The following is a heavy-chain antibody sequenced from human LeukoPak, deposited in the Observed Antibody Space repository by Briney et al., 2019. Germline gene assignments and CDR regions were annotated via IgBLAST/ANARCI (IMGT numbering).Heavy chain of an antibody. CDR2: IYSGGST. Sequence: GGSLRLSCAASGFTVSSNYMSWVRQAPGKGLEWVSVIYSGGSTYYADSVKGRFTISRDNSKNTLYLQMNSLRAEDTAVYYCARDQAGSYPYTDYWGQGTLVTVSS. CDR1: GFTVSSNY. V-gene: IGHV3-66*01. CDR3: ARDQAGSYPYTDY. J-gene: IGHJ4*02. D-gene: IGHD3-16*01.